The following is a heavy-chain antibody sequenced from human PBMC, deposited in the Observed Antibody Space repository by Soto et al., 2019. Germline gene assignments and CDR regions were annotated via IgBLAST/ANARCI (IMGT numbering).Heavy chain of an antibody. V-gene: IGHV3-30*18. D-gene: IGHD6-19*01. J-gene: IGHJ4*02. CDR3: AKSTIAVALDY. CDR1: GFTFSSYG. Sequence: QVQLVEAGGGVVQPGRSRRLSCAASGFTFSSYGMHWVRQAPGKGLEWVAVISYDGSNKYYADSVKGRFTISRDNSKNTLYLQMNSLRAEDTAVYYCAKSTIAVALDYWGQGTLVTVSS. CDR2: ISYDGSNK.